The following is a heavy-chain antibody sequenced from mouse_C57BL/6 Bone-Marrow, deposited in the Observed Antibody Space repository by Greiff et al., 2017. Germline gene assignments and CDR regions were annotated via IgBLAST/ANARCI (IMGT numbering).Heavy chain of an antibody. CDR1: GYTFTSYG. Sequence: QVQLKESGAELARPGASVKLSCKASGYTFTSYGISWVKQRTGQGLEWIGEIYPRSGNTYYNEKFKGKATLTADKSSSTAYMELRSLTSEDSAVYFCARRSPLLIDYWGQGTTLTVSS. D-gene: IGHD1-2*01. J-gene: IGHJ2*01. CDR3: ARRSPLLIDY. V-gene: IGHV1-81*01. CDR2: IYPRSGNT.